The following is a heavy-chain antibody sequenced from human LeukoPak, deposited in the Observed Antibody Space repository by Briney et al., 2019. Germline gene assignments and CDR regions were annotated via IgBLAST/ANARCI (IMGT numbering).Heavy chain of an antibody. CDR3: ARDGELGSFHFDY. CDR1: GGSISSYY. V-gene: IGHV4-59*01. D-gene: IGHD7-27*01. J-gene: IGHJ4*02. CDR2: IYYSGST. Sequence: SETLSLTCTVSGGSISSYYWSWIRPPPGKGLEWIGYIYYSGSTNYNPSRKSRVTISVDTSKNRFSLKLSSVTAADTAVYYCARDGELGSFHFDYWGQGTLVTVSS.